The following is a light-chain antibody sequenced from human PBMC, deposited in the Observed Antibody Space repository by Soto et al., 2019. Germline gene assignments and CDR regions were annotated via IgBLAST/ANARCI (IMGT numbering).Light chain of an antibody. CDR3: CSYAGSYTWV. Sequence: QSVLTQPRSVSGSPGQSATISCTGTSSDVGGYNSVSWYQQHPSKAPRLMIYDVSKRPSGVPDRFFGSKSGSTASLTISGLQAEDEADYYCCSYAGSYTWVFGGGTKVTVL. J-gene: IGLJ3*02. V-gene: IGLV2-11*01. CDR1: SSDVGGYNS. CDR2: DVS.